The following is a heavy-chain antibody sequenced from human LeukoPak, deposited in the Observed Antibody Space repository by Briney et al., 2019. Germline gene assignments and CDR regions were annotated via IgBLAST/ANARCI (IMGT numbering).Heavy chain of an antibody. V-gene: IGHV4-59*01. D-gene: IGHD4-23*01. J-gene: IGHJ4*02. CDR2: IYYSGST. CDR1: GGSISSYY. CDR3: ATYTVVTGTFDY. Sequence: SETLSLTCTVSGGSISSYYWSWIRQPPGKGLEWIGYIYYSGSTNYNPSLKSRVTISVDTSKNQFSLKLRSVTAADTAVYYCATYTVVTGTFDYWGQGTLVTVSS.